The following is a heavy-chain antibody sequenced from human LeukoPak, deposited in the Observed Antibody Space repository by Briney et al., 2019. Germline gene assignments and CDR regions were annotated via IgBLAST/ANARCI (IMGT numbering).Heavy chain of an antibody. CDR1: GYTFTSYD. V-gene: IGHV1-8*01. D-gene: IGHD4-17*01. Sequence: EASVKVSCKASGYTFTSYDINWVRQATGQGLEWMGWMNPNSGNTGYAQKFQGRVTMTRNTSKSTAYMELSSLRSEDTAVYYCARGLTTVTTTGRYWGQGTLVTVSS. CDR3: ARGLTTVTTTGRY. CDR2: MNPNSGNT. J-gene: IGHJ4*02.